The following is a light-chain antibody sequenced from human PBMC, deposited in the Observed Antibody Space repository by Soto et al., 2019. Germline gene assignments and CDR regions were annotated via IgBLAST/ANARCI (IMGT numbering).Light chain of an antibody. J-gene: IGKJ1*01. CDR3: QQYNNCPRT. CDR2: GAS. V-gene: IGKV3-15*01. Sequence: EILMTQSPSTLSVSPGERATLSCRASQSVRTDLAWYQQKPGQAPRLLIYGASTRATGIPARFRGSGSGTEFTLTISSLQSEDFGLYYCQQYNNCPRTFGQGTKVDIK. CDR1: QSVRTD.